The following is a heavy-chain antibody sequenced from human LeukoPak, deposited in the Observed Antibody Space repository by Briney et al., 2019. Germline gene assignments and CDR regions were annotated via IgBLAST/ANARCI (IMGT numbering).Heavy chain of an antibody. J-gene: IGHJ4*02. CDR3: AREVGPYDSSGSFDY. V-gene: IGHV3-64*01. CDR2: ISSNGGST. Sequence: GGSLRLSCAASGFTFSSYAMHWVRQAPGKGLEYVSAISSNGGSTYYANSVKGRFTISRDNSKNTLYLQMNSLRAEDTAVYYCAREVGPYDSSGSFDYWGQGTRVTVSS. D-gene: IGHD3-22*01. CDR1: GFTFSSYA.